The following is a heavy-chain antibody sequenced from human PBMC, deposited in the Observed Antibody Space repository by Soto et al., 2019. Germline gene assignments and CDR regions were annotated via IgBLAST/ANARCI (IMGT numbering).Heavy chain of an antibody. D-gene: IGHD6-6*01. J-gene: IGHJ4*02. V-gene: IGHV4-34*01. CDR2: INHSGST. CDR3: ARGSAVYSPSIRFYSSSSHILDY. Sequence: QVQLQQWGAGLLKPSETLSLTCAVYGGSFSGYYWSWIRQPPGKGLEWIGEINHSGSTNYNPSLKSRVTISVDTSKNQFSLKLSSVTAADTAVYYCARGSAVYSPSIRFYSSSSHILDYWGQGTLVTVSS. CDR1: GGSFSGYY.